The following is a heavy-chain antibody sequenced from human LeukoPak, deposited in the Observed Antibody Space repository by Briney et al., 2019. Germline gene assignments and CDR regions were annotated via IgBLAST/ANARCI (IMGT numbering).Heavy chain of an antibody. CDR3: ARVLRFGAFYYYYGMDV. D-gene: IGHD3-10*01. V-gene: IGHV1-2*02. CDR2: INPNSGGT. CDR1: GYTFTSYY. Sequence: ASVKVSCKASGYTFTSYYMHWVRQAPGQGLEWMGWINPNSGGTNYAQKFQGRVTMTRDTSISTAYMELSRLRSDGTAVYYCARVLRFGAFYYYYGMDVWGQGTTVTVSS. J-gene: IGHJ6*02.